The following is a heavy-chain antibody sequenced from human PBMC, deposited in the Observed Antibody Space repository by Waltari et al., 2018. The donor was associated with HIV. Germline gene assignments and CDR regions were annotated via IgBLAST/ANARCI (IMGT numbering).Heavy chain of an antibody. J-gene: IGHJ4*02. CDR3: ATAPIYYDSSGYPGY. Sequence: QVQLVQSGAEVKKPGASVKVSCKVSGYTLTELSMHWVRQAPGKGLEWMGGFDPEDGETIDAQKFQGRVTMTEDTSTDTAYMELSSPRSEDTAVYYCATAPIYYDSSGYPGYWGQGTLVTVSS. CDR2: FDPEDGET. CDR1: GYTLTELS. V-gene: IGHV1-24*01. D-gene: IGHD3-22*01.